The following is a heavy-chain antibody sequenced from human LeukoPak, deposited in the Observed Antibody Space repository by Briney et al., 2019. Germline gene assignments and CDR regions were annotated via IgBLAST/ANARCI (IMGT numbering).Heavy chain of an antibody. J-gene: IGHJ5*02. D-gene: IGHD1-26*01. CDR1: GDSISSSSSYH. CDR2: ISYSGGT. Sequence: SETLSLTCTVSGDSISSSSSYHWDWIRQPPGKGLEWIGSISYSGGTYYNPSLKSRVTISVDMSKNQFSLKLTSVTAADTAVYYCAKGGTGSSPVRWFDHWGQGSLVTVSS. CDR3: AKGGTGSSPVRWFDH. V-gene: IGHV4-39*01.